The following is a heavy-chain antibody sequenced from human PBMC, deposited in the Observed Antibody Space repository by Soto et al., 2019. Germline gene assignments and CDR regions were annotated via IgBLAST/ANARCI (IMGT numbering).Heavy chain of an antibody. V-gene: IGHV4-59*01. CDR1: GGSISSYY. J-gene: IGHJ4*02. D-gene: IGHD3-10*01. Sequence: PSETLSLTCTVSGGSISSYYRNWIRQPPGKGVEWIGYIYYSGSTNYNPSLKSRVTISVDTSKNQFSLKLRSVTAADTAVYYCARRADYYGSGSYYNPFDYWGQGTLVTVSS. CDR2: IYYSGST. CDR3: ARRADYYGSGSYYNPFDY.